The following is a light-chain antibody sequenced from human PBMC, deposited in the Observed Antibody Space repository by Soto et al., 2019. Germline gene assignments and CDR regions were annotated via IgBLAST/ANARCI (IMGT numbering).Light chain of an antibody. J-gene: IGKJ3*01. CDR3: QQYGSSPVT. CDR1: QSVSSSY. Sequence: EIGLTQSPGTLSLSPGERATLSCRASQSVSSSYLAWYQQKPGQAPRLLIYGASSRATCIPDRFSGSGSGTDFTITISRLEPEDFAGYYWQQYGSSPVTFGPGTKVDIK. V-gene: IGKV3-20*01. CDR2: GAS.